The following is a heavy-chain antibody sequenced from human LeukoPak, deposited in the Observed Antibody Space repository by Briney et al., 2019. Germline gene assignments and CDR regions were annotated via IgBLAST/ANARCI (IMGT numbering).Heavy chain of an antibody. CDR1: GFTFSSYA. Sequence: GALRLSCAASGFTFSSYAMSWVRQAPGKGLEWVSAISGSGGSTYYADSVKGRFTISRDNSKNTLYLRMNSLRAEDTAVYYCVKRLYPTDIVVVPAAIYFDYWGQGTLVTVSS. D-gene: IGHD2-2*01. V-gene: IGHV3-23*01. CDR2: ISGSGGST. J-gene: IGHJ4*02. CDR3: VKRLYPTDIVVVPAAIYFDY.